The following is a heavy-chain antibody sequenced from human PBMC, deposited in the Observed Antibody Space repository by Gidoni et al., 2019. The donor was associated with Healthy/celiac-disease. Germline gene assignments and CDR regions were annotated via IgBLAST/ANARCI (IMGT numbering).Heavy chain of an antibody. Sequence: EVQLVESGGGLVQPGGSLRLSCAASGFPFRSYWMSWVRSAPGKGLEWVANIKQDGSEKYYEDSVKGRFTISRDNAKNSLYLQMNSLRAEDTAVYYCARDLKGGYYDILTGYYGGDWYFDLWGRGTLVTVSS. CDR2: IKQDGSEK. CDR1: GFPFRSYW. D-gene: IGHD3-9*01. V-gene: IGHV3-7*04. J-gene: IGHJ2*01. CDR3: ARDLKGGYYDILTGYYGGDWYFDL.